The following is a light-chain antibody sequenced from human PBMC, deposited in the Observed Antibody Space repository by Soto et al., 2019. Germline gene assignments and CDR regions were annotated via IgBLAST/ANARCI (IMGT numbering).Light chain of an antibody. J-gene: IGKJ1*01. CDR1: HSISSF. CDR3: HHSYSTPPA. V-gene: IGKV1-39*01. CDR2: TAS. Sequence: DIQITQSPSSLSASVDDRVTITCRASHSISSFLGWYQQKPGKAPKLLIYTASSLQRRVTTRFSGSGSGTDLTLPISRLQPEDFARYYYHHSYSTPPAFGQGTKVDIK.